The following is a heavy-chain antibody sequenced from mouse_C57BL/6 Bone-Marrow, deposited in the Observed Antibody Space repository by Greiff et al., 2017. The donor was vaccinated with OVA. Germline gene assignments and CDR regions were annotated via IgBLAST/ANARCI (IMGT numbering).Heavy chain of an antibody. Sequence: QVQLKQSGPGLVQPSQSLSITCTVSGFSLTSYGVHWVRQSPGKGLEWLGVIWSGGSTDYNAAFISRLSISKDNSKSQVFFKMNSLQADDTAIYYCARQSLYDYDEGGYWYFDVWGTGTTVTVSS. D-gene: IGHD2-4*01. CDR3: ARQSLYDYDEGGYWYFDV. CDR2: IWSGGST. CDR1: GFSLTSYG. V-gene: IGHV2-2*01. J-gene: IGHJ1*03.